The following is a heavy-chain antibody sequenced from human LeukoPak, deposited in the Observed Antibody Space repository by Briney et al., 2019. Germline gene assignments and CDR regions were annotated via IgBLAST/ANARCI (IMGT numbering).Heavy chain of an antibody. CDR1: GGSFSGSY. Sequence: SETLSLTGAVYGGSFSGSYWSWIRQPPGKGLEWIGEINHSGSTNYNPSLKSRVTISVDTSKNQFSLKLSSVTAADTAVYYCARGQLDFWSGYSLGYYYYYMDVWGEGTTVTVSS. D-gene: IGHD3-3*01. CDR3: ARGQLDFWSGYSLGYYYYYMDV. J-gene: IGHJ6*03. CDR2: INHSGST. V-gene: IGHV4-34*01.